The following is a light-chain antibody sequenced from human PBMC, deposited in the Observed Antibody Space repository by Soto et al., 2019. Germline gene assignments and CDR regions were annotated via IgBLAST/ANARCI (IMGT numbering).Light chain of an antibody. V-gene: IGKV4-1*01. Sequence: DIVMTQSPEALSVPLGYRATINCKSSQSVLYSSNNKNYLNWYQQKPGQPPKLLIYWASIRESGVPDRFSGSGSGTDFTLTISSVQAEDVAVYYCQQYYDSPITFGQGTRLEIK. CDR3: QQYYDSPIT. CDR2: WAS. J-gene: IGKJ5*01. CDR1: QSVLYSSNNKNY.